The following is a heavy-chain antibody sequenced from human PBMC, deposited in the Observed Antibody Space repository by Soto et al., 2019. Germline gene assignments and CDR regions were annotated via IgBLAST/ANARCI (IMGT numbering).Heavy chain of an antibody. CDR2: ISSSSSYT. CDR3: ARPSSWEATWYFDL. D-gene: IGHD1-26*01. V-gene: IGHV3-11*05. J-gene: IGHJ2*01. Sequence: QVQLVESGGGLVKPGGSLRLSCAASGFTFSDYYMSWIRQAPGKGLEWVSYISSSSSYTNYADSVKGRFTISRDNDKNSLYLQMNSLRAEDTAVYYCARPSSWEATWYFDLWGRGTLVTVSS. CDR1: GFTFSDYY.